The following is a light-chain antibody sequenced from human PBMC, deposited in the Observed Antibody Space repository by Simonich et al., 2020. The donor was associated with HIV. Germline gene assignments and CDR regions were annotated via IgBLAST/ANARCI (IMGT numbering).Light chain of an antibody. J-gene: IGLJ2*01. CDR1: SSDVGGYAY. V-gene: IGLV2-14*01. Sequence: QSALTQPASVSGSPGQSITISCTGTSSDVGGYAYVSWYQQHPGKAPKLMIYDFSKRPSGVSNRFSGSRSGNTASLTITGLQAEDESDYYCQSYDSSLSGVVFGGGTKLTVL. CDR2: DFS. CDR3: QSYDSSLSGVV.